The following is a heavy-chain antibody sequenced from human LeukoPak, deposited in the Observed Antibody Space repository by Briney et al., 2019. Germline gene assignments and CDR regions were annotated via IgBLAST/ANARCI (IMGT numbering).Heavy chain of an antibody. CDR3: ARGLRRYCTNGVCLYDY. D-gene: IGHD2-8*01. J-gene: IGHJ4*02. V-gene: IGHV1-18*01. CDR2: ISAYNGNT. CDR1: GYTFTSYG. Sequence: ASVKVSCKASGYTFTSYGISWVRQAPGQGLEWMGWISAYNGNTNYAQKLQGRVTMTTDTSTSTAYMELRSLRSDDTAVYYCARGLRRYCTNGVCLYDYWGQGTLVTVSS.